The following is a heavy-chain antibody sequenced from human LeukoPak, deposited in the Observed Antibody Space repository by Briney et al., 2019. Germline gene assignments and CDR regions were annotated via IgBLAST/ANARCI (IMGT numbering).Heavy chain of an antibody. CDR3: VRDMGYYDKV. D-gene: IGHD3-22*01. V-gene: IGHV3-74*01. CDR2: INTDGNTR. Sequence: GGSLRLSCATSGFTFSTSWMHWVRQAPGKGLVWVSRINTDGNTRDYADSVKGRFTISRDNAKNTLYLQMNSLSAEDTAVYYCVRDMGYYDKVWGQGTLVTVSS. J-gene: IGHJ4*02. CDR1: GFTFSTSW.